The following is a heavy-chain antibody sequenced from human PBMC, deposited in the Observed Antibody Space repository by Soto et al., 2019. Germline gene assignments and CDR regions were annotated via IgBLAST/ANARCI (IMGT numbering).Heavy chain of an antibody. CDR2: IWYDGSNK. J-gene: IGHJ4*02. CDR1: GFTFSSYG. Sequence: GESLKISCAASGFTFSSYGMHWVRQAPGKGLEWVAVIWYDGSNKYYADSVKGRFTISRDNSKNTLYLQMNSLRAEDTAVYYCARQGSPLGIYFDYWGQGTLVTVSS. V-gene: IGHV3-33*01. D-gene: IGHD7-27*01. CDR3: ARQGSPLGIYFDY.